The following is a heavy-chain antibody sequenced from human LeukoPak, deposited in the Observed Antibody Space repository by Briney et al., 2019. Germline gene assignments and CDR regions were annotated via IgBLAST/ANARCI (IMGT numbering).Heavy chain of an antibody. CDR2: ITGNNGNT. CDR1: GYTFTGYY. Sequence: ASVKVSCKASGYTFTGYYMDWVRQAPGQGLEWMGWITGNNGNTNYAPSLQGRVIMTKDTSTNTAYMELTSLRSDDTAVYYCARDQRNSGSYRFEYWGQGTLVTVSS. V-gene: IGHV1-18*04. CDR3: ARDQRNSGSYRFEY. D-gene: IGHD1-26*01. J-gene: IGHJ4*02.